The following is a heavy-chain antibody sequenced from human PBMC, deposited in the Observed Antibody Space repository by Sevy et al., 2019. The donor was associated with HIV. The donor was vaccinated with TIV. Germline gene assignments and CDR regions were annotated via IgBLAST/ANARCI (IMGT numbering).Heavy chain of an antibody. CDR1: GFTFSSYS. D-gene: IGHD2-15*01. CDR2: ISSSSSYI. CDR3: ARDQLVVAAPCWFDP. V-gene: IGHV3-21*01. J-gene: IGHJ5*02. Sequence: GGSLRLPCAASGFTFSSYSMNWVRQAPGKGLEWVSSISSSSSYIYYADSVKGRFTISRDNAKNSLYLQMNSLRAEDTAVYYCARDQLVVAAPCWFDPWGQGTLVTVSS.